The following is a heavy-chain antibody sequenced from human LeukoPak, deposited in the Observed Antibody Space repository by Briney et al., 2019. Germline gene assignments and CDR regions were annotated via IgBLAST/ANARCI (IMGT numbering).Heavy chain of an antibody. V-gene: IGHV1-24*01. J-gene: IGHJ4*02. CDR3: ATTVLRYFDWLLPFDY. CDR1: GYTLTELF. CDR2: FDPEDGET. D-gene: IGHD3-9*01. Sequence: ASVKVSCKVSGYTLTELFMHWVRQAPGKGLEWMGGFDPEDGETIYAQKFQGRVTMTEDTSTDTAYMELSSLRSEDTAVYYCATTVLRYFDWLLPFDYWGQGTLVTVSS.